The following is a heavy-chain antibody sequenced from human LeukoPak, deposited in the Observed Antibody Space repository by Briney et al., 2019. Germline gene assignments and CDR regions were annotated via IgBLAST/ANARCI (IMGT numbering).Heavy chain of an antibody. J-gene: IGHJ3*02. D-gene: IGHD4-17*01. CDR3: ARDYGDYVRGAFDI. CDR1: GGSISSGGYY. Sequence: KPSQTLSLTCTVSGGSISSGGYYWSWIRQHPGKGQEWIGYIYYSGSTYYNPSLKSRVTISVDTSKNQFSLKLSSVTAADTAVYYCARDYGDYVRGAFDIWGQGTMVTVSS. CDR2: IYYSGST. V-gene: IGHV4-31*03.